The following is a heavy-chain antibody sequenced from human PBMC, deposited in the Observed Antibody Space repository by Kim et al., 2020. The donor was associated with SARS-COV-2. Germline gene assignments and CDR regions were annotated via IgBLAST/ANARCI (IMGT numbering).Heavy chain of an antibody. CDR1: GFTFSSNA. CDR3: AKVVSGYFDS. Sequence: GGSLRLSCAASGFTFSSNAMSWVRQAPGKGLEWVSTIGTGGITTFYADSVKGRFTVSRANSQNTLYVQMNSLRADDTAVYYCAKVVSGYFDSLGLGSLVTVSS. V-gene: IGHV3-23*01. D-gene: IGHD6-13*01. CDR2: IGTGGITT. J-gene: IGHJ5*01.